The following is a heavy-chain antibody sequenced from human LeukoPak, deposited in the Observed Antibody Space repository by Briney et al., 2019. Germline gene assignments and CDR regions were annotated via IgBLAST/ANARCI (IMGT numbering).Heavy chain of an antibody. V-gene: IGHV4-34*01. CDR1: GGSFSGYY. CDR3: ARARLWFGETPRWFDP. J-gene: IGHJ5*02. CDR2: INHSGST. D-gene: IGHD3-10*01. Sequence: KPSETLSLTCAVYGGSFSGYYWSWIRQPPGKGLEWIGEINHSGSTNYNPSLKSRVTISVDTSKNQFSLKLSSVTAADTAVYYRARARLWFGETPRWFDPWGQGTLVTVSS.